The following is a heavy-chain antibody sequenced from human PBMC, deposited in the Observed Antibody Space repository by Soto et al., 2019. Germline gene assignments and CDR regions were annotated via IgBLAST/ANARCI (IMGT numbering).Heavy chain of an antibody. CDR1: GGTFSSYA. D-gene: IGHD5-12*01. CDR2: IIPIFGTA. J-gene: IGHJ4*02. V-gene: IGHV1-69*13. Sequence: SVKVSCKASGGTFSSYAISWVRQAPGQGLEWMGGIIPIFGTANYAQKFQGRVTITADESTSTAYMELSSLRSEDTAVYYCARDEGGGYENDYWGQGTLVTVSS. CDR3: ARDEGGGYENDY.